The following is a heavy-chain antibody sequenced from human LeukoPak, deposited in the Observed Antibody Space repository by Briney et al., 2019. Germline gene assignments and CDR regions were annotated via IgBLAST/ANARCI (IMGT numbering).Heavy chain of an antibody. J-gene: IGHJ2*01. Sequence: SQTLSLTCAVSGGSISSGGYSWSWIRQPPGKGLEWIGYIYHSGSTYYNPSLKSRVTISVDRSKNQFSLKLSSVTAADTAVYYCARVGYCSGGSCYRGYWYFDLWGRGTLVTVSS. CDR2: IYHSGST. CDR3: ARVGYCSGGSCYRGYWYFDL. D-gene: IGHD2-15*01. V-gene: IGHV4-30-2*01. CDR1: GGSISSGGYS.